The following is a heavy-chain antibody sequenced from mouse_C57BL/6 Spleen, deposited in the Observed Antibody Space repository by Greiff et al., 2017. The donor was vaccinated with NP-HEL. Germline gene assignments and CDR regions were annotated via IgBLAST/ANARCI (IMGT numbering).Heavy chain of an antibody. CDR1: GYTFTSYW. D-gene: IGHD1-1*01. V-gene: IGHV1-64*01. CDR2: IHPNSGST. J-gene: IGHJ2*01. CDR3: ARTSIYYFFDY. Sequence: QVQLQQPGAELVKPGASVKLSCKASGYTFTSYWMHWVKQRPGQGLEWIGMIHPNSGSTNYNEKFKSKATLTVDKSSSTAYMQLSSLTSEDSAVYYCARTSIYYFFDYWGQGTTLTVSS.